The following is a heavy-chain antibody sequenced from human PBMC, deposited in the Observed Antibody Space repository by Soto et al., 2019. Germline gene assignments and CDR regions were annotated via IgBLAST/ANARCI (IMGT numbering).Heavy chain of an antibody. Sequence: SETLSLTCTVSGGSISSSSYYWGWIRQPPGKGLEWIGSIYYSGSTYYNPSLKCRVTISVDTSKNQFSLKLSSVTAADTAVYYCARRYGSSFDYWGQGTLVTVSS. CDR1: GGSISSSSYY. CDR2: IYYSGST. V-gene: IGHV4-39*07. J-gene: IGHJ4*02. CDR3: ARRYGSSFDY. D-gene: IGHD5-18*01.